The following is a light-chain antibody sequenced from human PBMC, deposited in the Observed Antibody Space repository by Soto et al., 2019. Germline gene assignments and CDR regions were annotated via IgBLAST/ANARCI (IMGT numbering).Light chain of an antibody. Sequence: DIQMTQSPSSLSASVGDRVTITCRASQSVQTWLAWFQQKSGKGPKLLIYKATTLETGVPSRFSGSGSGTEFTLTISSLQPDDFGTYYCQQYNNYFTFGQGTKVDIK. CDR3: QQYNNYFT. J-gene: IGKJ1*01. CDR2: KAT. CDR1: QSVQTW. V-gene: IGKV1-5*03.